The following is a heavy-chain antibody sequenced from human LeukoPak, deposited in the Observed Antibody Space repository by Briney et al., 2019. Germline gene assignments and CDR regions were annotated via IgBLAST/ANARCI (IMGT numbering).Heavy chain of an antibody. Sequence: ASVKVSCKAPGYSFTSYDINWVRQATGQGLEWMGWMNPNSGNTGYAQKFQGRVTMTRNTSISTAYMELSSLRSEDTAVYYCARASGGDTMIVVVTNFDYWGQGTLVTVSS. D-gene: IGHD3-22*01. CDR3: ARASGGDTMIVVVTNFDY. CDR2: MNPNSGNT. V-gene: IGHV1-8*01. CDR1: GYSFTSYD. J-gene: IGHJ4*02.